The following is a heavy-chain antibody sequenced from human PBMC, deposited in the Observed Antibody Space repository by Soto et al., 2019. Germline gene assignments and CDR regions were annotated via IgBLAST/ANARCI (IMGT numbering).Heavy chain of an antibody. CDR1: VGSNISSSDY. CDR2: IYYSGNT. J-gene: IGHJ5*02. Sequence: QLQLQESGPGLVNPSETLSLTCTVPVGSNISSSDYWGWIRQPPGKGLEWIGSIYYSGNTVYNPSLQMRVTLSVDTSQSQFSLKLSSVTAADTAVYYCARRGSVAGTYWFYPWGQGTLVTVSS. CDR3: ARRGSVAGTYWFYP. D-gene: IGHD3-10*01. V-gene: IGHV4-39*01.